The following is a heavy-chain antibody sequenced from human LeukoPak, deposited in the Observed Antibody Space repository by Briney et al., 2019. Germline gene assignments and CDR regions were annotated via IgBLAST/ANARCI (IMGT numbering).Heavy chain of an antibody. Sequence: PGGSLRLSCAASGFTFSGPMMHWVREASGKGLEWVGRIRSKANSYATAYAAWVKGRFTISRDDSKNTAYLQMNSLKTEDTAVYYCTYYSGSSGAYKFDYWGQGTLVTVSS. CDR3: TYYSGSSGAYKFDY. V-gene: IGHV3-73*01. D-gene: IGHD3-22*01. CDR1: GFTFSGPM. CDR2: IRSKANSYAT. J-gene: IGHJ4*02.